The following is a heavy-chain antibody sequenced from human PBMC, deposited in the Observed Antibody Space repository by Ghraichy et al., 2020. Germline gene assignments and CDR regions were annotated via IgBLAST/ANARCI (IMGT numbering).Heavy chain of an antibody. CDR2: ISYDGSNK. J-gene: IGHJ4*02. CDR3: ARDGSGQGEYYFDY. V-gene: IGHV3-30-3*01. D-gene: IGHD3-16*01. Sequence: GGSLRLSCAASGFTFSSYAMHWVRQAPGKGLEWVAVISYDGSNKYYADSVKGRFTISRDNSKNTLYLQMNSLRAEDTAVYYCARDGSGQGEYYFDYWGQGTLVTVSS. CDR1: GFTFSSYA.